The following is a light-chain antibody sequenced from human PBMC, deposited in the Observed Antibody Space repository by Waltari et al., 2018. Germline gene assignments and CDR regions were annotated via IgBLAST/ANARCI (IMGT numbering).Light chain of an antibody. CDR2: GAS. Sequence: EIVLTQSPGTLSLSPGERATLSCRASESVTKYVAWYQHKPGQAPRLLIYGASTRVFGIPDRISGSWSWTDLPLTSTRPEPEDFAMYYCQQYVSSPKTFGPGTKVEIK. CDR1: ESVTKY. J-gene: IGKJ1*01. V-gene: IGKV3-20*01. CDR3: QQYVSSPKT.